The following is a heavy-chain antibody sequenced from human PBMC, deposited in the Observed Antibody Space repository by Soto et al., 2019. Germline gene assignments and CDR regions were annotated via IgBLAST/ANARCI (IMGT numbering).Heavy chain of an antibody. CDR3: ARDAFGSGGFYPH. V-gene: IGHV1-46*01. CDR1: GYTFTNYY. Sequence: QVQLVQSGAEVKQPGASVKVSCKASGYTFTNYYVHWMRQAPGQGLEWMGIINPSGGSTTYAQKFRGRVTMTRDTSTSTVYRELSSLRSDDTAVYYCARDAFGSGGFYPHWGQGTLVTVSS. J-gene: IGHJ4*02. D-gene: IGHD3-10*01. CDR2: INPSGGST.